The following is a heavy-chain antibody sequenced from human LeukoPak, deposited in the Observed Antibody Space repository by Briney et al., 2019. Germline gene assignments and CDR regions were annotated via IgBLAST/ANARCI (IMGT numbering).Heavy chain of an antibody. Sequence: PSETLSLTCTVSGGSISSYYWSWIRQPPGKGLEWIGYIYHSGSTNYNPSLKSRVTISVDTSKNQFSLKLSSVTAADTAVYYCARDQADSSGYYMYFDYWGQGTLVTVSS. CDR2: IYHSGST. V-gene: IGHV4-59*01. CDR1: GGSISSYY. J-gene: IGHJ4*02. D-gene: IGHD3-22*01. CDR3: ARDQADSSGYYMYFDY.